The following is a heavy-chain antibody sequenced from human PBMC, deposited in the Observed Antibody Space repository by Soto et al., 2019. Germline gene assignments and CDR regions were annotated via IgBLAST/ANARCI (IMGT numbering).Heavy chain of an antibody. J-gene: IGHJ4*02. D-gene: IGHD6-13*01. V-gene: IGHV3-23*01. Sequence: HPGGSLRLSCAASGFTFSSYAMSWVRQAPGKGLEWVSATSGSGGSTYYADSVKGRFTISRDNSKNTLYLQMNSLRAEDTAVYYCAKSQAGRQPNPVDYWGQGTLVTVPS. CDR1: GFTFSSYA. CDR3: AKSQAGRQPNPVDY. CDR2: TSGSGGST.